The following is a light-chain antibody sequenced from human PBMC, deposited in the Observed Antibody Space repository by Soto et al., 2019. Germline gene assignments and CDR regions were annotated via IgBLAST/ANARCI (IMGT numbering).Light chain of an antibody. CDR1: QSVSSSY. Sequence: EIVLTQSPGTLSLSPGERATLTCRASQSVSSSYLAWYQQIPGQAPRLLIYGASSRATGIPDRFSGSGSGTDFTLTISRLEPEDFAVYYCQPYGSSPPITFGQGTRLEIK. CDR2: GAS. V-gene: IGKV3-20*01. J-gene: IGKJ5*01. CDR3: QPYGSSPPIT.